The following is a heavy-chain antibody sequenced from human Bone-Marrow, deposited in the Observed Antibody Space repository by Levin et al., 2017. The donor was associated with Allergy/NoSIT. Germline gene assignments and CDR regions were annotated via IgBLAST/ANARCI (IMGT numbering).Heavy chain of an antibody. CDR3: ARARRITPRGTGNWFDS. D-gene: IGHD1-14*01. CDR2: IYNSEIT. Sequence: SQTLSLTCTVSGASVNDGDTYYWGWIRQPPGKGLEWIGSIYNSEITFYNESLKSRVTISQDTPKNQIFLRLASVTAADTALYYCARARRITPRGTGNWFDSWGQGALVTVSS. J-gene: IGHJ5*01. CDR1: GASVNDGDTYY. V-gene: IGHV4-39*07.